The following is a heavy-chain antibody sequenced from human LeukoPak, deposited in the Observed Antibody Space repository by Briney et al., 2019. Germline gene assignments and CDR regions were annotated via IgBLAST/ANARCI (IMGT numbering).Heavy chain of an antibody. J-gene: IGHJ4*02. Sequence: PPETLSLTCTVSGGSVSSGSYYWSWIRQPPGKGLEWIGYIYYSGSTNYNPSLKSRVTISVDTSKNQFSLKLSSVTAADTAVYYCARDGDGSSSYDYWGQGTLVTVSS. D-gene: IGHD6-6*01. CDR2: IYYSGST. CDR1: GGSVSSGSYY. V-gene: IGHV4-61*01. CDR3: ARDGDGSSSYDY.